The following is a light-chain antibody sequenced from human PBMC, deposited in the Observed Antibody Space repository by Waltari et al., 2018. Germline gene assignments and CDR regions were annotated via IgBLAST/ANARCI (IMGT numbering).Light chain of an antibody. V-gene: IGLV1-44*01. J-gene: IGLJ2*01. CDR3: VAWDDSLNGPV. CDR2: TNN. CDR1: SSNIGGNT. Sequence: QSVLTQPTSASGTPGQRVTISCSGSSSNIGGNTVNWYQHLPGTAPNLLIHTNNQRPPGVPDRSPGSKSGTSASLAISGLQSDDEADYYWVAWDDSLNGPVFGGGTKLTVL.